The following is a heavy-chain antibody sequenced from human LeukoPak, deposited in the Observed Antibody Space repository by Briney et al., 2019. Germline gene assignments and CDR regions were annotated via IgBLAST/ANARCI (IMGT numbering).Heavy chain of an antibody. CDR1: GGSISSYY. J-gene: IGHJ4*02. D-gene: IGHD3-10*01. Sequence: PSETLSLTCTVSGGSISSYYWSWILQPAGEGLEWIGRIYTSGSTNYNPSLKSRVTMSVDTSKNQFSLKLSSVTAADTAVYYCARDLAYGSGMGYFDYWGQGTLVTVSS. CDR2: IYTSGST. CDR3: ARDLAYGSGMGYFDY. V-gene: IGHV4-4*07.